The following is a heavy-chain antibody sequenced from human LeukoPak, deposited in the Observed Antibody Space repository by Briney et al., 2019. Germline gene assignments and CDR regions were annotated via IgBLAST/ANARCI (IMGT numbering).Heavy chain of an antibody. J-gene: IGHJ4*02. D-gene: IGHD7-27*01. CDR2: ISSSSSTI. V-gene: IGHV3-48*02. Sequence: GGSLRLSCAASGFTFSSYSMNWVRQAPGKGLEWVSYISSSSSTIYSADSVKGRFTISRDNAKNSVYLQMNALRDEDTAVYYCVRDSNWAFDFWGQGTLVTVSS. CDR3: VRDSNWAFDF. CDR1: GFTFSSYS.